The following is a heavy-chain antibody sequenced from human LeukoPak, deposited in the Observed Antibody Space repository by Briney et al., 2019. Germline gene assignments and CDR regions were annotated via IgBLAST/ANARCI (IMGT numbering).Heavy chain of an antibody. CDR2: FDPEDGET. J-gene: IGHJ4*02. Sequence: GASVKVSCKVSGYTLTELSMHWVRQAPGKGLEWMGGFDPEDGETIYAQKFQGRVTMTTDTSTRTAYMELRSLGSDDTAVYYCARDPSNSRGYRIYFDFWGQGTVVTVS. D-gene: IGHD3-22*01. V-gene: IGHV1-24*01. CDR3: ARDPSNSRGYRIYFDF. CDR1: GYTLTELS.